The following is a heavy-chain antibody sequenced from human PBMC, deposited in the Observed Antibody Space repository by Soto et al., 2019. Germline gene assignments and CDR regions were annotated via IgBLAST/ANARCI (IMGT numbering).Heavy chain of an antibody. Sequence: QVQLVQSGAEVKKPGASVKVSCKASGNTFTSYSVYWVRQAPGQGLEWMGWINASNGNTRYSQKFQDRVTITRDTSASTVYMELSSLRSEDTAVYYCARDRYSSSWYVGAFDYWGQGTLVTVSS. D-gene: IGHD6-13*01. CDR3: ARDRYSSSWYVGAFDY. CDR2: INASNGNT. CDR1: GNTFTSYS. V-gene: IGHV1-3*01. J-gene: IGHJ4*02.